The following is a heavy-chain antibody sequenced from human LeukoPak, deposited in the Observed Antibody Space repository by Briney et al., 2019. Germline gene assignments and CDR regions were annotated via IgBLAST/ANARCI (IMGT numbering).Heavy chain of an antibody. Sequence: GGSLRLSCAASGFIFSNAWMSWVRQAPGKGLEWVGRIKSKIDGGTTDYAAPVKGRFTISRDDSKNTLYLQMNSLETEDTAVYYCITEDSSGTYIYFHYWGQGTLVSVS. CDR1: GFIFSNAW. CDR3: ITEDSSGTYIYFHY. CDR2: IKSKIDGGTT. J-gene: IGHJ4*02. V-gene: IGHV3-15*01. D-gene: IGHD3-22*01.